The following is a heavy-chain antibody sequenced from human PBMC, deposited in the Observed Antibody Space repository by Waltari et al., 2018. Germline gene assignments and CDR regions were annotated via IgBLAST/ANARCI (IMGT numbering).Heavy chain of an antibody. V-gene: IGHV3-48*01. CDR1: GFTFSSYS. CDR2: ISSSSSTI. Sequence: EVQLVESGGGLVQPGGSLRLSCAASGFTFSSYSMNWVRQAPGKGLEWVSYISSSSSTIYYADSVKGRFTSSRDNAKNSLYLKMNSLRAEDTAVYYCARVASPDLTGFIRGAFDIWGQGTMVIVSS. D-gene: IGHD3-9*01. J-gene: IGHJ3*02. CDR3: ARVASPDLTGFIRGAFDI.